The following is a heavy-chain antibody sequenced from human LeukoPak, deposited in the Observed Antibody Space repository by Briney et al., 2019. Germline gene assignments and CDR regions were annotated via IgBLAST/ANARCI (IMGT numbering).Heavy chain of an antibody. CDR2: INPNSGGT. CDR1: GYTFTGYY. D-gene: IGHD3-16*02. J-gene: IGHJ4*02. CDR3: ARGTLRLGELSLVDY. Sequence: ASVKVSCKASGYTFTGYYMHWVRQAPGQGLEWMGWINPNSGGTNYAQKFQGWVTMTRDTSISTAYMELSRLRSDDTAVYYCARGTLRLGELSLVDYWGQGTLVTVSS. V-gene: IGHV1-2*04.